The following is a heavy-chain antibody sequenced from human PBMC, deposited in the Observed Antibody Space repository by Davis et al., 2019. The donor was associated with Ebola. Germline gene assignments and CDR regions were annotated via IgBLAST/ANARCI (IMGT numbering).Heavy chain of an antibody. Sequence: SVKVSCKASGGTFSSYAISWVRQAPGQGLEWMGGIIPIFGTANYAQKFQGRVTITADASTSTAYMELSSLRSEDTAVYYCASRPSAVPNIPLDYWGQGTLVTVSS. CDR1: GGTFSSYA. D-gene: IGHD2-2*01. V-gene: IGHV1-69*13. CDR2: IIPIFGTA. J-gene: IGHJ4*02. CDR3: ASRPSAVPNIPLDY.